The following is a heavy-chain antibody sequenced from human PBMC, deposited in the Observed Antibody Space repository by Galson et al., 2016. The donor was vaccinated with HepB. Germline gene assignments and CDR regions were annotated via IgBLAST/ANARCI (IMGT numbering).Heavy chain of an antibody. J-gene: IGHJ6*02. CDR2: IWHDGSKK. CDR3: ARERESVVLRGIDV. CDR1: GFTFSSYG. Sequence: SLRLSCAASGFTFSSYGMHWVRQAPGKGLEWVAAIWHDGSKKYYADSVKGRFTVSRDNSKNTLYLQMNSLRVEDTAVYHCARERESVVLRGIDVWGQGTTVTVPS. V-gene: IGHV3-33*01. D-gene: IGHD2-15*01.